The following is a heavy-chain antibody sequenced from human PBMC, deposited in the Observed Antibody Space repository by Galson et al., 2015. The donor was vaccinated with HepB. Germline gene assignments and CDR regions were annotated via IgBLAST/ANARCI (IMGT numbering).Heavy chain of an antibody. CDR1: GFIFSNYW. CDR2: INTDGTFL. CDR3: ARVARYCGGASCYGWFDP. J-gene: IGHJ5*02. D-gene: IGHD2-2*01. Sequence: SLRLSCAASGFIFSNYWMHWVRQTPGKGPVWISRINTDGTFLSYADSVKGRFTISRDNAKNTLYLQMNSLRAEDTAVDYCARVARYCGGASCYGWFDPWGQGTQVTVSS. V-gene: IGHV3-74*01.